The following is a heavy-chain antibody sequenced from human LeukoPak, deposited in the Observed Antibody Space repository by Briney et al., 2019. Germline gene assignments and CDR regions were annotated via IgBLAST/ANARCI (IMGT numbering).Heavy chain of an antibody. V-gene: IGHV3-48*03. J-gene: IGHJ5*02. CDR1: GFTFDDYG. CDR3: ARGGYIWGSYRLNWFDP. CDR2: ISSSGSTI. D-gene: IGHD3-16*02. Sequence: TGGSLRLSCAASGFTFDDYGMSWVRQAPGKGLEWVSYISSSGSTIYYADSVKGRFTISRDYAKNSLYLQMNSLRAEDTAVYYCARGGYIWGSYRLNWFDPWGQGTLVTVSS.